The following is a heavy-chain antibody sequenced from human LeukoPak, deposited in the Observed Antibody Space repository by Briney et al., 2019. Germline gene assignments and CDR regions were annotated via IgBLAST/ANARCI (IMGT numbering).Heavy chain of an antibody. CDR3: ARGEYYDFWSGLISSVGVSSYYFDY. CDR2: INTDGSST. J-gene: IGHJ4*02. CDR1: GFTFSSYW. Sequence: GGSLRLSCAASGFTFSSYWLHWVRQGPGKGLVWVSRINTDGSSTIYADSVKGRFTMSRDNAKNSLYLQMNSLRAEDTAVYYCARGEYYDFWSGLISSVGVSSYYFDYWGQGTLVTVSS. V-gene: IGHV3-74*01. D-gene: IGHD3-3*01.